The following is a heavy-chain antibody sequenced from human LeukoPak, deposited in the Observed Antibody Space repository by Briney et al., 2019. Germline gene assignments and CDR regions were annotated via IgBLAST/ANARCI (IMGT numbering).Heavy chain of an antibody. CDR3: AKELESWEIFEY. V-gene: IGHV3-23*01. CDR1: GFIFSSSA. J-gene: IGHJ4*02. D-gene: IGHD1-26*01. Sequence: GSLRLSCAASGFIFSSSAMTWVRQAPGKGLEWVSGIGGGGTGTHYADSVKGRFTVSRDNSRNTLYLQMNSLRAEDAALYYCAKELESWEIFEYWGQGTLVTVSS. CDR2: IGGGGTGT.